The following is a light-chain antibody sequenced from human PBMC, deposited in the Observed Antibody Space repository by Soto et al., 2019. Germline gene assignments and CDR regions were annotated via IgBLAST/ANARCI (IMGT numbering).Light chain of an antibody. Sequence: EIVMTQSPATLSVSPGERATLSCRASQSVSSNLAWYQQKPGQAPRLRIYGASTRATGIPARFSGSGSGTEFTLTISSLQSEDFAVYYCQQYNNWPTLTVGGGTKVEIK. CDR3: QQYNNWPTLT. J-gene: IGKJ4*01. CDR1: QSVSSN. V-gene: IGKV3-15*01. CDR2: GAS.